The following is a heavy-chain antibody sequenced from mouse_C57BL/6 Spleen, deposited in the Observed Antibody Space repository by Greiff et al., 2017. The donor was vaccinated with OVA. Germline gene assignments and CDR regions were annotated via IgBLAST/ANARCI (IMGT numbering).Heavy chain of an antibody. CDR3: ARKGAYYDYDVGYAMDY. CDR1: GYTFTGYW. CDR2: ILPGSGST. Sequence: VQLQQSGAELMKPGASVKLSCKATGYTFTGYWIEWVKQRPGHGLEWIGEILPGSGSTNYNEKFKGKATFTADTSSNTAYMQLSSLTTEDSAIYYCARKGAYYDYDVGYAMDYWGQGTSVTVSS. V-gene: IGHV1-9*01. J-gene: IGHJ4*01. D-gene: IGHD2-4*01.